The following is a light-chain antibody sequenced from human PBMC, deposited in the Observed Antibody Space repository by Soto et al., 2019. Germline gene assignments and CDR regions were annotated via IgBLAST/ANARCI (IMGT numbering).Light chain of an antibody. CDR3: QHYRSLVLS. CDR1: QSVSSSY. Sequence: EIVLTQSPGTLSLSPGERATLSCRASQSVSSSYLAWYQQKPGQAPRLLIYGASSRATGIPDRFSGRGSGTDFTITISILEPEDFAVYYCQHYRSLVLSCSGGNKVEIK. V-gene: IGKV3-20*01. J-gene: IGKJ4*01. CDR2: GAS.